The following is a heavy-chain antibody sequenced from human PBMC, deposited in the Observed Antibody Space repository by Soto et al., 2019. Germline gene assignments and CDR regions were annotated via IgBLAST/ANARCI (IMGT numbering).Heavy chain of an antibody. CDR1: GGTFSRSA. J-gene: IGHJ3*02. CDR2: IIPTFGTA. Sequence: QVQLVQSGAEMREPGSSVKVSCKASGGTFSRSAINWLRQAPGQGPEWMGGIIPTFGTANYIEKFRGRVTITADTSTSTAYMEVRSMTSEDTAMYFCARSETAGHRGFDIWGQGTMVTVSS. CDR3: ARSETAGHRGFDI. V-gene: IGHV1-69*06. D-gene: IGHD6-19*01.